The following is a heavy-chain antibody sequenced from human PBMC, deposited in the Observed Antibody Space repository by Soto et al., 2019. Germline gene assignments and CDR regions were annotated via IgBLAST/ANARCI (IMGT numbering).Heavy chain of an antibody. D-gene: IGHD1-7*01. Sequence: QVQLVQSGAEVKKPGASVKVSCKASGYTFTSYAMHWVRQAPGQRFEWMGWINAGNGNTKYSQKFQGRVTITRDTSASTAYMELSSLRSEDTAVYYCARVGRPGTTPFDYWGQGTLVTVSS. CDR1: GYTFTSYA. CDR3: ARVGRPGTTPFDY. V-gene: IGHV1-3*01. J-gene: IGHJ4*02. CDR2: INAGNGNT.